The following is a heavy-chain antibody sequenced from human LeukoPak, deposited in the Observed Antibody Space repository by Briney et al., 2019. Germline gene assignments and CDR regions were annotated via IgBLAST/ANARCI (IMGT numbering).Heavy chain of an antibody. CDR1: GVSISSGGYY. V-gene: IGHV4-30-2*01. D-gene: IGHD6-13*01. CDR3: ARDRSLAAAGNYYYYYYMDV. CDR2: IYHSGST. Sequence: SETLSLTCTVSGVSISSGGYYWSWIRQPPGKGLEWIGYIYHSGSTYYNPSLKSRVTISVDRSKNQFSLKLSSVTAADTAVYYCARDRSLAAAGNYYYYYYMDVWGKGTTVTVSS. J-gene: IGHJ6*03.